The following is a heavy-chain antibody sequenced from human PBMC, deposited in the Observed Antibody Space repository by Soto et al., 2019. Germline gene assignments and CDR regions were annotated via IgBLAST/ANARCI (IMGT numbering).Heavy chain of an antibody. CDR3: ARAVGSLCRMDV. J-gene: IGHJ6*02. V-gene: IGHV1-8*01. Sequence: QVQLVQSGAEVKKPGASVKVSCKASGYTFTSYDINWVRQATGQGLEWMGWMNPNIDNTGYAQKFQGRVTMTRNTSINTAFMELSSMRSEDTAGYFCARAVGSLCRMDVWGQGTTVTVSS. CDR1: GYTFTSYD. D-gene: IGHD3-16*02. CDR2: MNPNIDNT.